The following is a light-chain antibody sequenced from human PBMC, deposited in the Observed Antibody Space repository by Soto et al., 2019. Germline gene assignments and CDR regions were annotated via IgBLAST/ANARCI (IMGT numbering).Light chain of an antibody. J-gene: IGKJ3*01. CDR1: QDIRNY. Sequence: DVQMTQSPSSLSASVGDRVTIACQASQDIRNYLDWYQQKPGKAPKLLIYDASNLETGVPSRFIGSRSGTEFSLPISSLQPEDIATYYCQQYDNSVFFTFGPGTKVDIK. CDR2: DAS. V-gene: IGKV1-33*01. CDR3: QQYDNSVFFT.